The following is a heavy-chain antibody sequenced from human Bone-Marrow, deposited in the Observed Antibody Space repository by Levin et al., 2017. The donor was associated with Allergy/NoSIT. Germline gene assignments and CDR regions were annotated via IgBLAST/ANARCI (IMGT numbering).Heavy chain of an antibody. D-gene: IGHD1-14*01. CDR2: IKSKTNGGTT. CDR1: GFTFSDAW. J-gene: IGHJ4*02. CDR3: STDRLVQEPLDF. V-gene: IGHV3-15*01. Sequence: GGSLRLSCAASGFTFSDAWMSWVRQAPGKGLEWVGRIKSKTNGGTTDYAAPVKGRFSISRDDSTSTLYLHMNRLTTDDTGVYYRSTDRLVQEPLDFWGQGTLVTVSS.